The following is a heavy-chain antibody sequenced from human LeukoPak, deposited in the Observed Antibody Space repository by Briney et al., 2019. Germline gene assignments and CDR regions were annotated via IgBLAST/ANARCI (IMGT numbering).Heavy chain of an antibody. D-gene: IGHD3-22*01. J-gene: IGHJ4*02. CDR3: ARDTYDSSGYEVIGYFDY. V-gene: IGHV3-21*01. CDR2: ISIISSYI. CDR1: ASTLVTIS. Sequence: GGSLGPSCAPLASTLVTISMTWARQVQGRGLEWAPSISIISSYIYYEDSVKGRSTTSRDTAKNSLYLQMNNLRAEDTAVYYCARDTYDSSGYEVIGYFDYWGQGTLVTVSS.